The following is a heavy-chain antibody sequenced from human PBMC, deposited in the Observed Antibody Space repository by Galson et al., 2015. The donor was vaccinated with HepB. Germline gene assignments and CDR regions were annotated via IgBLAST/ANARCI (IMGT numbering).Heavy chain of an antibody. V-gene: IGHV3-74*01. CDR3: ARGAGASGGYIIDH. CDR2: IKRDGCST. J-gene: IGHJ4*02. CDR1: GFTFSSHW. D-gene: IGHD2-15*01. Sequence: SLRLSCAASGFTFSSHWRHWVRQVPGKGPMWVSRIKRDGCSTNYADSVKGRFTISRDNAKNTLYLQVNSLRAEDKAVYYCARGAGASGGYIIDHWGQGTLVTVSS.